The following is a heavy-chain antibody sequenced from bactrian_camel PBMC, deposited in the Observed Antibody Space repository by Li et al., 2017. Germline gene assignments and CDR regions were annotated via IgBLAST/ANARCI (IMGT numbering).Heavy chain of an antibody. J-gene: IGHJ4*01. CDR3: AAEHRFGCIRDWYPDF. V-gene: IGHV3S53*01. CDR1: GFRYGDYC. D-gene: IGHD6*01. Sequence: HVQLVESGGGSVQAGGSLRLSCTTSGFRYGDYCMGWYRQATGKEREAVATIDSDGTATYGDSVKGRFTVSSDYARKTVYLQMNSLKPEDTATYYCAAEHRFGCIRDWYPDFWGQGTQVTVS. CDR2: IDSDGTA.